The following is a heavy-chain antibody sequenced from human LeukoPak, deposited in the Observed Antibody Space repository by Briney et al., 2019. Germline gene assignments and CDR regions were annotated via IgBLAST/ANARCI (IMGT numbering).Heavy chain of an antibody. J-gene: IGHJ4*02. CDR2: TYYSGST. CDR1: GGSISSYY. V-gene: IGHV4-59*01. Sequence: SQTLSLTCTVYGGSISSYYCGWIRQPEGKLRGWVGYTYYSGSTNYNPSLKSRVTISVDTSKNQFSLKLSSVTAADTAVYYCARVPLGGGDFTGAFGYWGQGTLVTVSS. CDR3: ARVPLGGGDFTGAFGY. D-gene: IGHD2-21*02.